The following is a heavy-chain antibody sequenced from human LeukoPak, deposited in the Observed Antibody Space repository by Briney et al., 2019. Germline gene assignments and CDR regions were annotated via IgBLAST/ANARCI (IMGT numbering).Heavy chain of an antibody. J-gene: IGHJ4*02. D-gene: IGHD6-13*01. CDR3: ARARMAAAGTGFDY. CDR2: INHSGST. Sequence: SETLSLTCAVYGGSFSGYYWSWLRQPPGKGLEWIGEINHSGSTNYNPSLKSRVTISVDTSKNQFSLKLSSVTAADTAVYYCARARMAAAGTGFDYWGQGTLVTVSS. V-gene: IGHV4-34*01. CDR1: GGSFSGYY.